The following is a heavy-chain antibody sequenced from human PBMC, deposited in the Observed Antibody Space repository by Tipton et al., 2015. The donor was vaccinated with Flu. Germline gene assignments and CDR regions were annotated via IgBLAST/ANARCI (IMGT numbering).Heavy chain of an antibody. V-gene: IGHV3-7*01. J-gene: IGHJ5*02. CDR2: INQDGSEE. Sequence: VQLVQSGGGLLRPGGSLRLSCAASGFPFSEFWMHWVRQAPGKGLEWVAHINQDGSEESYVESVKGRFTISRDNARNSLYLQMNSLRAEDTAVYHCARFAGGPWGQGTLVTVSS. CDR1: GFPFSEFW. CDR3: ARFAGGP. D-gene: IGHD3-16*01.